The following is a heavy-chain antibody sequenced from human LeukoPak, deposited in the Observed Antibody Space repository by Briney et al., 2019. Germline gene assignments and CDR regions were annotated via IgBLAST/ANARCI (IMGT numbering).Heavy chain of an antibody. CDR3: ARSLYQLPFYSACDY. V-gene: IGHV4-34*01. J-gene: IGHJ4*02. CDR1: GGSFSGYY. CDR2: INHSGST. D-gene: IGHD2-2*01. Sequence: SETLSLTCAVYGGSFSGYYWRCIRQPPGKGLEWIGEINHSGSTNYTLSLKDRVPITGGTSKNQFSLKPSSVAAADTAVYYCARSLYQLPFYSACDYWGQGTLVTVPS.